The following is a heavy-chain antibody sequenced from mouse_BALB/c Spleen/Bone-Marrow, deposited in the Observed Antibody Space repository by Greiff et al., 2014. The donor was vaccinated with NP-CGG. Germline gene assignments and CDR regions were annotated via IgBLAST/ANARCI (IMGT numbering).Heavy chain of an antibody. Sequence: IGMIHPSDSETRLNQKFKDKATLTVDKSSSTAYMQXXXPTSEDSAVYYCARFGNYEGFAYWGQGTLVTVSA. CDR3: ARFGNYEGFAY. J-gene: IGHJ3*01. V-gene: IGHV1-74*01. CDR2: IHPSDSET. D-gene: IGHD2-1*01.